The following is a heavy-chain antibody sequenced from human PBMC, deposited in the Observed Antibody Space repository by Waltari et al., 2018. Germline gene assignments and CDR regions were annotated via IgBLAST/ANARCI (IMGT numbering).Heavy chain of an antibody. CDR3: VTVGSSIQAFDYFDN. V-gene: IGHV4-61*02. CDR1: GVSIHSGRHY. D-gene: IGHD3-3*02. Sequence: QVQLQESGPGLVKPSQTLSLTCSVSGVSIHSGRHYWSWIRQPAGKGLEGIGHIYTSGSTKYNPSLKRRVTISVDTSKNQFSLRLSSVTAADTAVYYCVTVGSSIQAFDYFDNWGQGTLVTVSS. J-gene: IGHJ4*02. CDR2: IYTSGST.